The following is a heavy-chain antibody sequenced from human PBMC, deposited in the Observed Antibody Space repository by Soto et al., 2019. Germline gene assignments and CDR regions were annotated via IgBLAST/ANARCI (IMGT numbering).Heavy chain of an antibody. Sequence: SLRLSCSASGFTFSSYAMHWVRQAPGKGLEYVSGVRGNGDPPFYADSVKGRFTISRDNPKNTLYLQMSSLSADDTAVYYCVKSRGGNNFDFFDWGQGALVTVSS. J-gene: IGHJ4*02. CDR2: VRGNGDPP. V-gene: IGHV3-64D*06. D-gene: IGHD5-12*01. CDR1: GFTFSSYA. CDR3: VKSRGGNNFDFFD.